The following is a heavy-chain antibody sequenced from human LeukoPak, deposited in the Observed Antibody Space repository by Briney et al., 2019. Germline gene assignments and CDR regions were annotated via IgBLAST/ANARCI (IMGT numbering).Heavy chain of an antibody. J-gene: IGHJ4*02. V-gene: IGHV4-39*01. CDR3: ARGYSYGFGVYYFDY. Sequence: PSETLSLTCTVSSGSISSSSYYWSWIRQPPGKGLEWIGIIYYSGSTYYNRSLKSRVTISVDTSKNQFSLKLSSVTAADTAVYYCARGYSYGFGVYYFDYWGQGTLVTVSS. D-gene: IGHD5-18*01. CDR1: SGSISSSSYY. CDR2: IYYSGST.